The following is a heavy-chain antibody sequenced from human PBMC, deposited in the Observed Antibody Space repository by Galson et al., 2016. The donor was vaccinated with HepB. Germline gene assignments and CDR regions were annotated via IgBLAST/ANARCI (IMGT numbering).Heavy chain of an antibody. CDR2: LNRDGSST. J-gene: IGHJ6*02. D-gene: IGHD3-16*01. CDR1: GFTFSGHW. CDR3: ARGMGDRYAMDV. Sequence: SLRLSCAASGFTFSGHWMHWVRQAPGKGLEWVSRLNRDGSSTDYADSVKGRFTISRDNAKNTVYVQMNSPRAEDTALYYCARGMGDRYAMDVWCQGTTVTVSS. V-gene: IGHV3-74*01.